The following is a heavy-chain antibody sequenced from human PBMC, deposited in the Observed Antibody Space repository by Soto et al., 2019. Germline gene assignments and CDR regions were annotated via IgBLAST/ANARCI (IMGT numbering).Heavy chain of an antibody. J-gene: IGHJ4*02. Sequence: EVQLLESGGGLVQPGGSLRLSCVASGFTFSRYVMSWVRQAPGKGLEWVSTINSNGDSTYYADSVKGRFTISRDNSKTSLYLQMNSLRAEATAVYYCARVPDLDYCSRTSCLYYFDYWGQGALVTVSS. CDR1: GFTFSRYV. V-gene: IGHV3-23*01. CDR3: ARVPDLDYCSRTSCLYYFDY. CDR2: INSNGDST. D-gene: IGHD2-2*01.